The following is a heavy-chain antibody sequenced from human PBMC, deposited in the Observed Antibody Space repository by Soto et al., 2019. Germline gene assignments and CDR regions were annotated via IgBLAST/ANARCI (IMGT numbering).Heavy chain of an antibody. V-gene: IGHV3-21*01. J-gene: IGHJ4*02. D-gene: IGHD3-22*01. CDR1: GFTFSSYS. CDR2: ISSSSSYI. CDR3: ARGANYYDSSGYCGY. Sequence: EVQLVESGGGLVKPGGSLRLSCAASGFTFSSYSMNWVRQAPGKGLEWVSSISSSSSYIYYADSVKGRFTISRDNAKNSRYLQMNSLRAEDTAVYYCARGANYYDSSGYCGYWGQGTLVTVSS.